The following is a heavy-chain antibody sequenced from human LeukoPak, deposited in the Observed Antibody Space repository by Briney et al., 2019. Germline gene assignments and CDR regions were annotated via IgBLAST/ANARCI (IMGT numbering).Heavy chain of an antibody. D-gene: IGHD3-10*01. CDR1: GFTFSSYA. V-gene: IGHV3-30-3*01. J-gene: IGHJ4*02. CDR3: AKSGATNYYGSGSATNY. CDR2: ISYDGSNK. Sequence: GGSLRLSCAASGFTFSSYAMHWVRQAPGKGLEWVEVISYDGSNKYYADSVKGRFTISRDNSKNTLYLQMNSLRAEDTAVYYCAKSGATNYYGSGSATNYWGQGILVTVSS.